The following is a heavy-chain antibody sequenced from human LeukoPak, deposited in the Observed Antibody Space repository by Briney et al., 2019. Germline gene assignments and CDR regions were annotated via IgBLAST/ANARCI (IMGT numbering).Heavy chain of an antibody. CDR1: GFIFTNYA. V-gene: IGHV3-23*01. J-gene: IGHJ4*02. CDR2: ISGSGGTT. Sequence: GGSLRLSCAASGFIFTNYALSWVRQAPGTGLAGVSGISGSGGTTYYGDSVEGRFTISRDNSKDTLYLQMNSLRAEDTAVYYCAKVPRAVVVTPAIAFWGQGTLVTVSS. CDR3: AKVPRAVVVTPAIAF. D-gene: IGHD2-21*02.